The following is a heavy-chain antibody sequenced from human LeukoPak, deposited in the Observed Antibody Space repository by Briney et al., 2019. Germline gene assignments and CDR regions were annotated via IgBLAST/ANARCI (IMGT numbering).Heavy chain of an antibody. V-gene: IGHV3-30-3*01. CDR1: GFTFSSYA. D-gene: IGHD3-10*01. J-gene: IGHJ5*02. CDR3: ARDRWYGSGSPFDP. CDR2: ISYDGSNK. Sequence: PGRSLRLSCAASGFTFSSYAMHWVRQAPGKGLEWVAVISYDGSNKYSADSVKGRFTISRDNSKNTLYLQMNSLRAEDTAVYYCARDRWYGSGSPFDPWGQGTLVTVSS.